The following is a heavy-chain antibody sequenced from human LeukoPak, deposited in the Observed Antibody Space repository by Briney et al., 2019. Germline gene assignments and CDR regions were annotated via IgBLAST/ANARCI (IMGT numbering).Heavy chain of an antibody. J-gene: IGHJ4*02. V-gene: IGHV3-23*01. CDR1: GFTFSSYA. Sequence: GGSLRLSCAASGFTFSSYAMSWVRQAPGKGLEWVSAISGSGGSTYYADSVKGRFTISRDNSKNMLYLQMNSLRAEGTAVYYCAKDLGVVVTAPFGYWGQGTLVTVSS. CDR2: ISGSGGST. CDR3: AKDLGVVVTAPFGY. D-gene: IGHD2-21*02.